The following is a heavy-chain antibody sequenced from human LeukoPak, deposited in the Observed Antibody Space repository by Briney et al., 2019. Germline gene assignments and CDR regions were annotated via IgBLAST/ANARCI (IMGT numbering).Heavy chain of an antibody. V-gene: IGHV4-39*07. Sequence: SETLSLTCTVSGGSISSRSYYWGWIRQPPGEGLEWIGSIYYSGSTYYNPSLKSRVTISVDTSKNQFSLKLSSVTAADTAVYYCARVLFIAKRKGSSGGWFDPWGQGTLVTVSS. CDR1: GGSISSRSYY. CDR2: IYYSGST. D-gene: IGHD6-6*01. J-gene: IGHJ5*02. CDR3: ARVLFIAKRKGSSGGWFDP.